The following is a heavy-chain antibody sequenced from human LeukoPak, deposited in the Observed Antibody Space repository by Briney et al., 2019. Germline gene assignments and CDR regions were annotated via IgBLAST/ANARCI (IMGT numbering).Heavy chain of an antibody. Sequence: ASVKVSCKASGGTFGSYAISWVRQAPGQGLEWMGGIIPIFGTANYAQKFQGRVTITADESTSTAYMELSSLRSEDTAVYYCARAVGATTLAFDYWGQGTLVTVSS. J-gene: IGHJ4*02. CDR1: GGTFGSYA. D-gene: IGHD1-26*01. CDR2: IIPIFGTA. CDR3: ARAVGATTLAFDY. V-gene: IGHV1-69*13.